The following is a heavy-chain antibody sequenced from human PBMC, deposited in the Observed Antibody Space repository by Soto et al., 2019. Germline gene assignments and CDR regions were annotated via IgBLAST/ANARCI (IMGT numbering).Heavy chain of an antibody. CDR2: ISAINGNT. D-gene: IGHD3-9*01. V-gene: IGHV1-18*01. CDR1: GYTFTSYG. J-gene: IGHJ6*02. Sequence: GASVKVSCKASGYTFTSYGISWVRQAPGQGLEWMGWISAINGNTNYAQKLQGRVTITADKSTSTAYMELSSLRSEDTAVYYCARMGNMDLNYDILTGYYNFYYGMDVWGQGTTVTVSS. CDR3: ARMGNMDLNYDILTGYYNFYYGMDV.